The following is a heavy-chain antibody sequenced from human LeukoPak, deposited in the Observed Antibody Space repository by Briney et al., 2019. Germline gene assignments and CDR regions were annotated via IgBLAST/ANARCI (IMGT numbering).Heavy chain of an antibody. J-gene: IGHJ4*02. D-gene: IGHD3-10*01. CDR2: ISSNGGST. CDR1: GFTFSSYA. Sequence: GGSLRLSCSASGFTFSSYAMHWVRQAPGKGLDYVSAISSNGGSTYYADSVKGRFTISRDNSKNTLYLQMNSLRAEDTAVYYCARDQYYYGSGPQDYWGQGTLVTVSS. CDR3: ARDQYYYGSGPQDY. V-gene: IGHV3-64*04.